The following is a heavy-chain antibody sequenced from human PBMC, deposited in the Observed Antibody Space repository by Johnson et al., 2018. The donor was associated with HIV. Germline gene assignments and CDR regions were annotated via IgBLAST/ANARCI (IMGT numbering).Heavy chain of an antibody. D-gene: IGHD6-19*01. J-gene: IGHJ3*02. CDR1: GFTFTDYY. Sequence: QVQLVESGGSLVKPGGSMRLSCAASGFTFTDYYMTWIRQAPGKGLEWVSHISTSGGGIYYADSVKGRFTISRDNARNSLYLQMNSLRPEDTAVYYCARDSGSGCGGDAFDIWGQGTLITVSS. V-gene: IGHV3-11*04. CDR2: ISTSGGGI. CDR3: ARDSGSGCGGDAFDI.